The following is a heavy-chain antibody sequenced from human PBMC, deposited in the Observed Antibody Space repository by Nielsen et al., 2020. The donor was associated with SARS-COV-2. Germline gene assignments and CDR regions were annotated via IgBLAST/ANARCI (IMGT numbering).Heavy chain of an antibody. CDR2: INSDGSST. J-gene: IGHJ4*02. D-gene: IGHD1-14*01. CDR1: GFTFSSYW. V-gene: IGHV3-74*01. Sequence: GESLKISCAASGFTFSSYWMHWVRQAPGKGLVWVSRINSDGSSTSYADSVKGRFTISRDNAKNTLYLQMNSLRAEDTAVYYCARAPPRYFDYWGQGTLVTVSS. CDR3: ARAPPRYFDY.